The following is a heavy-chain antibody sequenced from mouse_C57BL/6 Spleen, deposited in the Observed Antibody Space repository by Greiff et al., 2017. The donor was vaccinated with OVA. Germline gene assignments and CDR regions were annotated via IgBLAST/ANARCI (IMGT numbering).Heavy chain of an antibody. CDR1: GYTFTDYY. V-gene: IGHV1-26*01. CDR3: ARRPGIYYAMDY. CDR2: INPNNGGT. J-gene: IGHJ4*01. Sequence: EVKLQQSGPELVKPGASVKISCKASGYTFTDYYMNWVKQSHGKSLEWIGDINPNNGGTSYNQKFKGKATLTVDKSYSTAYMELRSLTSEDSAVYYCARRPGIYYAMDYWGQGTSVTVSS. D-gene: IGHD3-2*02.